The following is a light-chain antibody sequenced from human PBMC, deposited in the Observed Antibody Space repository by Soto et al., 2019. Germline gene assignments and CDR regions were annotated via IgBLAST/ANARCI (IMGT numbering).Light chain of an antibody. Sequence: DIQLTQSPSFLSASVGDRVTITCRASHDISNYLAWYQLKPGKAPKFLIYVASSLQSAVSSRFSGSGSGTEFTLTISSLQPEDFATYFCLQLKSYPRTFGGGTKVEIK. CDR1: HDISNY. CDR3: LQLKSYPRT. V-gene: IGKV1-9*01. J-gene: IGKJ4*01. CDR2: VAS.